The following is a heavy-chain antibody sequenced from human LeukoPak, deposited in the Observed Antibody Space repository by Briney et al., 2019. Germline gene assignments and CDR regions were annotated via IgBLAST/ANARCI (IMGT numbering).Heavy chain of an antibody. CDR3: ARCPRYSSGWSAFV. Sequence: SETLSLTCTVSGGSISSSSYYWGWIRQPPGKGLEWIGSIYYSGSTYYNPSLKGRVTISVDTSKNQFSLKLSSVTAADTAVYYCARCPRYSSGWSAFVWGQGTLVTVSS. D-gene: IGHD6-19*01. V-gene: IGHV4-39*01. CDR2: IYYSGST. CDR1: GGSISSSSYY. J-gene: IGHJ4*02.